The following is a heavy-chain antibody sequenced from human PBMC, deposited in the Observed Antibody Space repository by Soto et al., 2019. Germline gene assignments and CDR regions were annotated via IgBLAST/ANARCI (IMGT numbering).Heavy chain of an antibody. J-gene: IGHJ3*02. V-gene: IGHV1-69*01. CDR1: GGTFSSYA. Sequence: QVQLVQSGAEVKKPGSSVKVSCKASGGTFSSYAISWVRQAPGQGLEWMGGIIPIFGTANYAQKFQGRVTITADESTSTAYMELSSLRSEDTAVYYCARDQRGLSYYDSSGAFDIWGQGTMVTVSS. D-gene: IGHD3-22*01. CDR3: ARDQRGLSYYDSSGAFDI. CDR2: IIPIFGTA.